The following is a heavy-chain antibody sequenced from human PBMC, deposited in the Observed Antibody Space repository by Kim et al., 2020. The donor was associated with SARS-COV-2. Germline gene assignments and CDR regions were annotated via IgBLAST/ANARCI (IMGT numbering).Heavy chain of an antibody. Sequence: AVSVKSRITINPDTSKNQFSLQLNSVTPEDTAVYYCAAEGPTTGTGPFDYWGQGTLVTVSS. CDR3: AAEGPTTGTGPFDY. D-gene: IGHD1-1*01. V-gene: IGHV6-1*01. J-gene: IGHJ4*02.